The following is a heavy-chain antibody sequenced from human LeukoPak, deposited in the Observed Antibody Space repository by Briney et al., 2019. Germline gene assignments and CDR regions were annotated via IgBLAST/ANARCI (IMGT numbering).Heavy chain of an antibody. Sequence: GGSLRLSCAASGFTFSTYTMNWVRQAPGKGLEWVSSISSDSTYIYYADSVKGRFTISRDNAKNSLYLQMNSLRAEDTAVYYCARDRGYSYGFGYYFDYWGQGTLVTVSS. J-gene: IGHJ4*02. CDR3: ARDRGYSYGFGYYFDY. V-gene: IGHV3-21*01. CDR2: ISSDSTYI. D-gene: IGHD5-18*01. CDR1: GFTFSTYT.